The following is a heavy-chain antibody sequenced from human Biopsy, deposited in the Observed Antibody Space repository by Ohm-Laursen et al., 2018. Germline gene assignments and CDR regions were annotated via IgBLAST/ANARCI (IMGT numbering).Heavy chain of an antibody. D-gene: IGHD3-3*01. CDR2: IFYTGII. Sequence: SDTLSLTCTVSGGSVSSNTDYWAWLRQPPGKGLEWIGSIFYTGIIFYNSSLESRVTVSVDTSKNQFHLRLTSMSASDTAVYYCARHSLDDFWSGAHYYFDYWGLGTLVTVSS. J-gene: IGHJ4*02. CDR3: ARHSLDDFWSGAHYYFDY. V-gene: IGHV4-39*01. CDR1: GGSVSSNTDY.